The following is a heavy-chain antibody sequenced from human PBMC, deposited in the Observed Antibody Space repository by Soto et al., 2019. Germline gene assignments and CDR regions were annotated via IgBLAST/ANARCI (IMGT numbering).Heavy chain of an antibody. CDR1: GFTFSNYA. D-gene: IGHD6-6*01. CDR2: ISGSGSST. V-gene: IGHV3-23*01. Sequence: GGSLRLSCAASGFTFSNYAMSWVRQAPGKGLEWVSGISGSGSSTNNADSVEGRFTISRDNSKNTLYLEMNSLRAEDTALYYCAKDWFIATRYDYYYGMDVWGQGTTVTVSS. J-gene: IGHJ6*02. CDR3: AKDWFIATRYDYYYGMDV.